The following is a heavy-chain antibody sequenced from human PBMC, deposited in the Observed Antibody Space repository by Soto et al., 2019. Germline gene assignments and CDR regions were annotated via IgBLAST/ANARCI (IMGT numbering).Heavy chain of an antibody. D-gene: IGHD3-10*01. CDR2: ISGSGDNI. J-gene: IGHJ4*02. CDR3: ARDGDNYGSDSHYDAVF. Sequence: QVQLVESGGGLVTPGGSLRLSCATSGFSFRDYYMSWIRQTPGKGLEWISYISGSGDNIYYGGSVQGRFTISRDNDKSSLYLQMNSLRADETAVYYCARDGDNYGSDSHYDAVFWGQGILVTVSS. V-gene: IGHV3-11*01. CDR1: GFSFRDYY.